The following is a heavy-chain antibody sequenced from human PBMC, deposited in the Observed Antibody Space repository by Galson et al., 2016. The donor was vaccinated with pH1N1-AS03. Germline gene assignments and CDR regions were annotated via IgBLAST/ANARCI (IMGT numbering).Heavy chain of an antibody. D-gene: IGHD3-10*01. CDR2: INPSGSEK. J-gene: IGHJ2*01. CDR3: AKIGVIAKWYFDL. Sequence: SLRLSCAASGFPFNEYIMRWLRHVPGKRPEWVANINPSGSEKYYADSVKGRFTVSRDNSENALYLQMNGLRAEDTAVYYCAKIGVIAKWYFDLWGRGALVTVSS. V-gene: IGHV3-7*03. CDR1: GFPFNEYI.